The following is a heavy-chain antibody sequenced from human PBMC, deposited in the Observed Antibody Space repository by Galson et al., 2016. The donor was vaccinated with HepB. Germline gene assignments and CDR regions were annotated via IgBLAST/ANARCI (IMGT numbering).Heavy chain of an antibody. Sequence: QSGAEVKKPGQSLRISCRVSGYSFNSYWISWVRQMPGKGLEWMGRIDPSDSYTNYSPSFQGHVTISADKSITTAYLQWSSLKASDTALYYCATSRATWFDPWGQGTLVTVSS. CDR3: ATSRATWFDP. CDR2: IDPSDSYT. J-gene: IGHJ5*02. D-gene: IGHD5-12*01. V-gene: IGHV5-10-1*01. CDR1: GYSFNSYW.